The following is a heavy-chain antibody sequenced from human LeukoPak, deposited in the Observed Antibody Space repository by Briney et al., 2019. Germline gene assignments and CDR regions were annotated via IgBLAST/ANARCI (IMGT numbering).Heavy chain of an antibody. J-gene: IGHJ5*02. V-gene: IGHV3-30*02. Sequence: AGGSLRLSCAASGFTFSSYGMHWVRQAPGKGLEWVAFIRYDGSNKYYADSVKGRFTISRDNSKNKLYLQMNSLRAEDTAVYYCAKDFVPWFGESPRAYKFAPGGQGTLVTVPS. CDR2: IRYDGSNK. CDR3: AKDFVPWFGESPRAYKFAP. D-gene: IGHD3-10*01. CDR1: GFTFSSYG.